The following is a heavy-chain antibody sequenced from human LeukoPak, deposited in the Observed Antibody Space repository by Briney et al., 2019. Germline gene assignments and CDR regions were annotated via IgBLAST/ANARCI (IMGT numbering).Heavy chain of an antibody. Sequence: GASVKVPCKASGYTFTGYYMHWVRQAPGQGLEWMGWIYPNGGATIYAQKFQGRVTMTRDTSISTAYMELSGLRSDDTAVYYCGTLLSNGPFDYWGQGSLVTVSS. CDR3: GTLLSNGPFDY. V-gene: IGHV1-2*02. J-gene: IGHJ4*02. CDR2: IYPNGGAT. CDR1: GYTFTGYY.